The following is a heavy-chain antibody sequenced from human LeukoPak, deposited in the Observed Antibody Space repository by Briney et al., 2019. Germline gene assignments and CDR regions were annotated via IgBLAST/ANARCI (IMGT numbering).Heavy chain of an antibody. J-gene: IGHJ4*02. CDR3: ARSTIAVAGTHDY. CDR2: ISGSGGST. V-gene: IGHV3-23*01. Sequence: PGGSLRLSCAASGFTFSSYDMSWVRQAPGKGLEWVSGISGSGGSTYYADSVKGRFTISRDNAKNSLYLQMNSLRAEDTAVYYCARSTIAVAGTHDYWGQGTLVTVSS. D-gene: IGHD6-19*01. CDR1: GFTFSSYD.